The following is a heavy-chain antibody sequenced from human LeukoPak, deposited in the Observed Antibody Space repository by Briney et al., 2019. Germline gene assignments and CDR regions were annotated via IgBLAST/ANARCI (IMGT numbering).Heavy chain of an antibody. CDR3: ARDGGRFSTPYYFDY. V-gene: IGHV4-39*07. D-gene: IGHD3-3*01. CDR1: GGSISSSSYY. J-gene: IGHJ4*02. CDR2: IYYSGST. Sequence: PETLSLTCTVSGGSISSSSYYWGWIRQPPGKGLEWIGSIYYSGSTYYNPSLKSRVTISVDTSENQFSLKLSSVTAADTAVYYCARDGGRFSTPYYFDYWGQGTLVTVSS.